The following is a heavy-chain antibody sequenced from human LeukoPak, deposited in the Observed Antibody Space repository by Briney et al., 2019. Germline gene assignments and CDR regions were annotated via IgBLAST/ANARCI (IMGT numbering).Heavy chain of an antibody. V-gene: IGHV3-23*01. J-gene: IGHJ4*02. CDR1: GFTLSNAW. CDR2: ISGSGGRT. CDR3: AKVYGAYDSSGYYFDY. D-gene: IGHD3-22*01. Sequence: GGSLRLSCVASGFTLSNAWMSWGRQAPGKGLEWVSGISGSGGRTHYADSVKGRFTISRDNSKNTLYLQMSSLRAEDTAAYYCAKVYGAYDSSGYYFDYWGQGTLVTVSS.